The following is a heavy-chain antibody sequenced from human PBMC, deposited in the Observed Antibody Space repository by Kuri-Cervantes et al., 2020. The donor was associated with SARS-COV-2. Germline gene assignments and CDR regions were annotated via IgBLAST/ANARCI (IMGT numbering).Heavy chain of an antibody. D-gene: IGHD6-13*01. CDR2: VYYSGST. CDR3: VRAAAGIYYFDY. V-gene: IGHV4-39*01. CDR1: GDSVTSGGYY. Sequence: WGTLRLSCTVSGDSVTSGGYYWGWFRQPPGKGLEWIGYVYYSGSTYYNPSLKSRVTISVDTSKKQFSLKLSSVTAADTAIYYCVRAAAGIYYFDYWGQGTLVTVSS. J-gene: IGHJ4*02.